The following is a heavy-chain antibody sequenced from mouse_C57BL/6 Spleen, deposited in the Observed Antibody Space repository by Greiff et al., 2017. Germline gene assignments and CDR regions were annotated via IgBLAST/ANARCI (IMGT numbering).Heavy chain of an antibody. CDR1: GYTFTSYW. CDR2: IDPSDSET. D-gene: IGHD1-1*01. CDR3: ARRGGASSPPFAY. Sequence: QVQLQQPGAELVRPGSSVKLSCKASGYTFTSYWMHWVKQRPIQGLEWIGNIDPSDSETHYNQKFKDKATLTVDKSSSTAYMQLSSLTSADSAVYYCARRGGASSPPFAYWGQGTLVTVSA. V-gene: IGHV1-52*01. J-gene: IGHJ3*01.